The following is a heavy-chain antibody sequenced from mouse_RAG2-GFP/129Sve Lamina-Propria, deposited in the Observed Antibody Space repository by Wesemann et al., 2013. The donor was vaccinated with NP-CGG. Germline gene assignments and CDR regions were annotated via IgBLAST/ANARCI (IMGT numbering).Heavy chain of an antibody. V-gene: IGHV6-3*01. Sequence: VKLGESGGGLVRPGGSMKLSCVASGFTFSNYWMNWVRQSPEKGLEWVAQIRLKSDNYATHYAESVKGRFTISRDDSKNSVYLQMNNLRAEDTGIYYCTDPPTDYWGQGTTLTVSS. CDR3: TDPPTDY. CDR1: GFTFSNYW. CDR2: IRLKSDNYAT. J-gene: IGHJ2*01.